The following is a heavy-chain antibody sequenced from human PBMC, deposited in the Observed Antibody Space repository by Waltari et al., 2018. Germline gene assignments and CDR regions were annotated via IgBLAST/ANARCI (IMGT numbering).Heavy chain of an antibody. Sequence: QVQMVESGGGVVQPGTSLRLSCAASGFTFSNFAMPWVRLAPGKGLGWVAVVSRRGNNDYYADSVKGRFTISRDNSKNTLYLQMDSLRPEDTAIYYCARDLWDVGSSNWIDPWGQGTLVTVSS. CDR3: ARDLWDVGSSNWIDP. D-gene: IGHD1-26*01. CDR1: GFTFSNFA. J-gene: IGHJ5*02. CDR2: VSRRGNND. V-gene: IGHV3-30-3*01.